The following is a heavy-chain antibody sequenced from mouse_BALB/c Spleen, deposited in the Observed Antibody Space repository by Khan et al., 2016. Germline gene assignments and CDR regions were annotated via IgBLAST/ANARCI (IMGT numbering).Heavy chain of an antibody. CDR2: INPSNDYA. CDR1: GYTLTKYT. D-gene: IGHD2-3*01. Sequence: QVQLKQSAAELARPGASVKMSCKASGYTLTKYTMHWVKQRPGQGLEWIGYINPSNDYANYSQMFKDEATLTADTSSSTAYLQLSSLTSEDSAVYDCAIGGYYVGFTYWGQGTLVTVSA. V-gene: IGHV1-4*01. J-gene: IGHJ3*01. CDR3: AIGGYYVGFTY.